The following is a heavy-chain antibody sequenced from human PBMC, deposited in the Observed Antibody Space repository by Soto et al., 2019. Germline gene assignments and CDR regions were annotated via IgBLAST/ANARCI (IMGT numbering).Heavy chain of an antibody. CDR1: GGSFSGYY. J-gene: IGHJ4*02. Sequence: QVQLQQWGAGLLRPAETLSLTCAVYGGSFSGYYWTWIRPPPGKGLEWIGEINQSGFTSYNPSLESRVTMSVDTSKNQFSRRLSPVTAADTAVYYCARFLYDRSNWTTPRYFDYWGQGTLVTVSS. CDR3: ARFLYDRSNWTTPRYFDY. V-gene: IGHV4-34*01. D-gene: IGHD1-20*01. CDR2: INQSGFT.